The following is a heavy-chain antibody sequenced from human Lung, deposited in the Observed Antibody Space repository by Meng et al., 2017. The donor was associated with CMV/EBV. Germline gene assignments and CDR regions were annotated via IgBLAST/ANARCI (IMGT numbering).Heavy chain of an antibody. V-gene: IGHV5-51*01. D-gene: IGHD3-3*01. CDR3: VRGTLRFLEWFEGGWCDP. CDR1: GYAFTTYW. CDR2: INPADSNT. Sequence: GESLKISCKTSGYAFTTYWVGWVRQKPGKGLEWMGIINPADSNTRYSPSFQGQVTISADKSTSTAYLQWSSLRASDTAMYYCVRGTLRFLEWFEGGWCDPWXQGTXVTVSS. J-gene: IGHJ5*02.